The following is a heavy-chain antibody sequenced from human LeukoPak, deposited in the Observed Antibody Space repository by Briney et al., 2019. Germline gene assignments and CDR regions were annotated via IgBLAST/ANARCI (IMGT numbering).Heavy chain of an antibody. V-gene: IGHV3-30-3*01. Sequence: GGSLRLSCAASGFTFSSYAMHWVRQAPGKGLEWVAVISYDGSNKYYADSVKGRFTISRDNSKNTLYLQMNSLRAEDTAVYYCASGYSSSWYAFDIWAKGQWSPSLQ. J-gene: IGHJ3*02. CDR2: ISYDGSNK. D-gene: IGHD6-13*01. CDR1: GFTFSSYA. CDR3: ASGYSSSWYAFDI.